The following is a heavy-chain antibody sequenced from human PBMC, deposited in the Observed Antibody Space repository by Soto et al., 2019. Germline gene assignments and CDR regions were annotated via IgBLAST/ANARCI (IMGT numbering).Heavy chain of an antibody. CDR1: GGSISSYY. V-gene: IGHV4-59*01. J-gene: IGHJ6*02. CDR2: IYNRGST. CDR3: ARDRPSYGTTPYYYGMEV. Sequence: QVQLQESGPGLVKPSETLSLTCTVSGGSISSYYWSWIRQAPGKGLEWIGYIYNRGSTNYNPSLKSRFTISVDTSKNQFSLNLRSVTAADTAVYYCARDRPSYGTTPYYYGMEVWGQGTTVTVSS. D-gene: IGHD4-17*01.